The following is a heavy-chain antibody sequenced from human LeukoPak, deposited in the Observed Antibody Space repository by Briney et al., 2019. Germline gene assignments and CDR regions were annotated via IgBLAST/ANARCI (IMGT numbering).Heavy chain of an antibody. D-gene: IGHD2-15*01. CDR3: ARHTPSTYPGGPYDS. Sequence: KPSETLSLTCSVSGASISNYYWTWIWQPPGKGLEWIGYVSYSGGTRYNSSLKNRVTISLDTSKNQFSLKLSSVTAADTAVYYCARHTPSTYPGGPYDSWGQGTLVTVSS. CDR1: GASISNYY. CDR2: VSYSGGT. V-gene: IGHV4-59*08. J-gene: IGHJ4*02.